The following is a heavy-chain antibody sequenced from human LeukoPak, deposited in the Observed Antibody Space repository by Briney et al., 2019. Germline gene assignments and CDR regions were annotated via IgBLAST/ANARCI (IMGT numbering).Heavy chain of an antibody. CDR3: ARRTGGAPPDL. V-gene: IGHV4-59*01. D-gene: IGHD2-21*01. CDR1: GGSISGYS. CDR2: VYSGGST. J-gene: IGHJ2*01. Sequence: PSETLSLTCRVSGGSISGYSWTWIRQPPGKGLQWIGYVYSGGSTNYNPSLKSRVTMSIDTSKSQFSLNMSPVTAADTAVYYCARRTGGAPPDLWGRGTLVTVSS.